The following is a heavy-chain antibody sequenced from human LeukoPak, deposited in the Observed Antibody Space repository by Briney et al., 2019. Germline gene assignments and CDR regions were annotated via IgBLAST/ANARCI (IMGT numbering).Heavy chain of an antibody. V-gene: IGHV5-51*01. CDR3: ARQPYYYDSSGYSYYLDY. Sequence: GESLQISCKGSGYSFTSYWIGWVRQLPGKGLEWMGIIYPGDSDTRYSPSFQGQVTISADKSISTAYLQWSSLKASDTAMYYCARQPYYYDSSGYSYYLDYWGQGTLVTVSS. CDR2: IYPGDSDT. CDR1: GYSFTSYW. D-gene: IGHD3-22*01. J-gene: IGHJ4*02.